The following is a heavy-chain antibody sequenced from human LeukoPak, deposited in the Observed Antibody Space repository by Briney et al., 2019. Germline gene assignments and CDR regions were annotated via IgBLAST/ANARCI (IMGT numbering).Heavy chain of an antibody. J-gene: IGHJ5*02. Sequence: ASVKVSCKTSAYIFTGFHIHWVRQAPGQGLEWMGWISAYNDNTNYAQKFQGRVTMTTDTSSSTAYMELRSLRSDDTAVYYCARRSRQDWFDPWGQGTLVTVSS. V-gene: IGHV1-18*04. CDR1: AYIFTGFH. CDR3: ARRSRQDWFDP. CDR2: ISAYNDNT.